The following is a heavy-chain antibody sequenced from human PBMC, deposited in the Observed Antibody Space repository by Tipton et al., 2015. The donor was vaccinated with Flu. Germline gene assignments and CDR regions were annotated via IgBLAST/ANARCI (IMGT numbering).Heavy chain of an antibody. CDR2: ISHSGST. CDR1: GDSINNNY. D-gene: IGHD5-12*01. CDR3: ARDLRGYSGYTGGDAFDV. V-gene: IGHV4-4*07. J-gene: IGHJ3*01. Sequence: LRLSCTVSGDSINNNYWSWVRQPAGKGLEWIGRISHSGSTNYNVSLNGRVIMSVDPSKGQLSLRLSSATAADTAKYYCARDLRGYSGYTGGDAFDVWGQGTVVTVSS.